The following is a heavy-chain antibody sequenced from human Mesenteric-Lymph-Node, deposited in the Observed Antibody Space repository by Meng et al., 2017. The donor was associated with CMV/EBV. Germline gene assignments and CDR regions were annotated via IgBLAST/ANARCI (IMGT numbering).Heavy chain of an antibody. J-gene: IGHJ4*02. D-gene: IGHD1-7*01. CDR2: ISSSGSTI. Sequence: GESLKISCAASGFTFSSYEMNWVRQAPGKGLEWVSYISSSGSTIYYADSVKGRFTISRDNSKNTLSLQMNSLRAEDTAVYYCATRTGTPNRFDYWGQGTLVTVSS. CDR3: ATRTGTPNRFDY. CDR1: GFTFSSYE. V-gene: IGHV3-48*03.